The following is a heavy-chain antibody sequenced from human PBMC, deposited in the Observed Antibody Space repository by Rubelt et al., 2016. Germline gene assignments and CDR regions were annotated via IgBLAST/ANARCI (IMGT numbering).Heavy chain of an antibody. V-gene: IGHV3-23*03. J-gene: IGHJ5*02. CDR1: GFTFSSYA. D-gene: IGHD5-12*01. CDR3: ATRGS. Sequence: EVRLVESGGGLVQPGGSLRLSCAASGFTFSSYAMSWVRQAPGRGLEWVSIIHSGGSTFHADSVKGRCTISRETSKTTLYLQMNSLRVQDTAVYYCATRGSWGQGTLVTVSS. CDR2: IIHSGGST.